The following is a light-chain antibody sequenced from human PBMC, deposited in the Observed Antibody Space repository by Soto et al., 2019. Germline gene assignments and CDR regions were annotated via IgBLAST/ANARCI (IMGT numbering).Light chain of an antibody. J-gene: IGKJ1*01. CDR1: HSINNW. CDR3: QQYETFSGT. V-gene: IGKV1-5*01. Sequence: DIQMTHAPSTLSASVGDRVTITFRASHSINNWLAWYQQKPGKAPKLLIYDASALPRGVPSRFSGSGSGTKFTLTIASLQPDDFATYYCQQYETFSGTFGPGTRWIS. CDR2: DAS.